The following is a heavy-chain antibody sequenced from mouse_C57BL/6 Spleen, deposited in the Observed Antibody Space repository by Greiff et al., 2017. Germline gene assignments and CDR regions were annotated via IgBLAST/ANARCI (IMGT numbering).Heavy chain of an antibody. CDR3: ARKGYYSNYDYARDY. V-gene: IGHV1-52*01. D-gene: IGHD2-5*01. CDR2: IDPSDSET. Sequence: QVQLQQPGAELVRPGSSVKLSCKASGYTFTSYWMHWVKQRPIQGLEWIGNIDPSDSETHYNQKFKDKATLTVDKSSSTAYMQLSSLTSEDSAVYYCARKGYYSNYDYARDYWGQGTSVTVSS. CDR1: GYTFTSYW. J-gene: IGHJ4*01.